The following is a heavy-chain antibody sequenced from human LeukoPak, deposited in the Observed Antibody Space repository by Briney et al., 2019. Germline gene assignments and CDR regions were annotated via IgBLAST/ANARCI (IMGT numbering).Heavy chain of an antibody. J-gene: IGHJ4*02. Sequence: GASVKVSCKASGYTFTGYYMHWVRQAPGQGLEWMGWINPNSGGTNYAQKFQGRVTMTRDTSISTAYMELSRLRSDDTAVYYCAREFTYGGNSYFDYWGQGTLVTVSS. CDR3: AREFTYGGNSYFDY. D-gene: IGHD4-23*01. CDR1: GYTFTGYY. V-gene: IGHV1-2*02. CDR2: INPNSGGT.